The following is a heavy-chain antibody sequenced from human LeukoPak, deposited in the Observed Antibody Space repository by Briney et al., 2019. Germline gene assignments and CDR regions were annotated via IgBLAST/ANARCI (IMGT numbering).Heavy chain of an antibody. J-gene: IGHJ4*02. V-gene: IGHV3-23*01. CDR1: GFTFSSYA. CDR3: AKHGTLDWVRGYGSGSYIDY. Sequence: PGGSLRLSCAASGFTFSSYAMSWVRQAPGKGLEWVSAISGSGGSTYYADSVKGRFTISRDNSKNTLYLQMNSLRAEDTAVYYCAKHGTLDWVRGYGSGSYIDYWGQGTLVTVSS. D-gene: IGHD3-10*01. CDR2: ISGSGGST.